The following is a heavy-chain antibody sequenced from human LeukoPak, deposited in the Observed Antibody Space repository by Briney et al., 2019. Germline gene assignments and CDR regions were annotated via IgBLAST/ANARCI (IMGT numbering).Heavy chain of an antibody. CDR1: GDSVSSNSAA. Sequence: SQTLSLTCAISGDSVSSNSAAWNWIRQSPSRGLEWLGRTYYRSKWYNDYAVSVKSRITINPDTSKNKFSLQLNSVTPEDTAVYYCAREDMGIVVVPAANRDYYYGMDVWGQGTTVTVSS. D-gene: IGHD2-2*01. CDR2: TYYRSKWYN. J-gene: IGHJ6*02. CDR3: AREDMGIVVVPAANRDYYYGMDV. V-gene: IGHV6-1*01.